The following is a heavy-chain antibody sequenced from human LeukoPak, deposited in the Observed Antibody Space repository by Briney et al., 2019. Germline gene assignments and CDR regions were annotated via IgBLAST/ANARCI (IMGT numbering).Heavy chain of an antibody. Sequence: SETLSLTCTVSGGSISSNSYYWGWIRQPPGTGLEYIGSIYYSGSTYYNPSLKSRVTISVDTSKNQFSLRLSSVTAAGTAMYYCARRGYNFGYFDYWGQGTLVTVSS. CDR2: IYYSGST. CDR1: GGSISSNSYY. V-gene: IGHV4-39*01. CDR3: ARRGYNFGYFDY. J-gene: IGHJ4*02. D-gene: IGHD5-18*01.